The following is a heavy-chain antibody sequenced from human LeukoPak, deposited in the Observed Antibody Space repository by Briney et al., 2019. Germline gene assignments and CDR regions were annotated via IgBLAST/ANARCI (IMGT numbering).Heavy chain of an antibody. CDR3: ARDSMRSYLDY. V-gene: IGHV4-31*03. CDR2: IYYSGNT. CDR1: GGSISSGGNY. D-gene: IGHD3-3*02. Sequence: PSETLSLTCTVSGGSISSGGNYWSWIRQHPGKGLEWIGYIYYSGNTFYNPSLKSRVTLSVDTSKNQFPLNLSSVTAADTAVYFCARDSMRSYLDYWGQGPLVTVSS. J-gene: IGHJ4*02.